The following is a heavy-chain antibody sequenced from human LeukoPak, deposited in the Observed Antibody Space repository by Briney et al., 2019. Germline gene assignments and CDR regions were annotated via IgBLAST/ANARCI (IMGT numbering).Heavy chain of an antibody. CDR2: IDYSGNT. J-gene: IGHJ4*02. V-gene: IGHV4-59*08. D-gene: IGHD3-10*01. CDR1: GGSIGSYY. Sequence: SETLSLTCTVSGGSIGSYYWSWIRQPPGKGLEWIGYIDYSGNTYYNPSLKSRVTISVATSKNQFSLKLTSVTAADTAIYYCARHGSSYSFDYWGQGTLVTVSS. CDR3: ARHGSSYSFDY.